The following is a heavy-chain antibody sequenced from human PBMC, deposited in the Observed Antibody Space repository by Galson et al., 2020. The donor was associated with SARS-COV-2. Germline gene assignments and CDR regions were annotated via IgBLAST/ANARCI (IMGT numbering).Heavy chain of an antibody. Sequence: QLGESLKISCAASGFTFSSYGMHWVRQAPGKGLEWVAVISYDGSNKYYADSVKGRFTISRDNSKNTLYLQMNSLRAEDTAVYYCAKDQDYYDSSGYYYAPSPYYYGMDVWGQGTTVTVSS. CDR3: AKDQDYYDSSGYYYAPSPYYYGMDV. V-gene: IGHV3-30*18. CDR2: ISYDGSNK. CDR1: GFTFSSYG. D-gene: IGHD3-22*01. J-gene: IGHJ6*02.